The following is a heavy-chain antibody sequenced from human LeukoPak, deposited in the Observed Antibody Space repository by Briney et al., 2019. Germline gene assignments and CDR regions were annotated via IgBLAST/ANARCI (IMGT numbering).Heavy chain of an antibody. CDR3: ARDEEMATIFAREYYFDY. J-gene: IGHJ4*02. CDR2: ISSSSSYI. D-gene: IGHD5-24*01. V-gene: IGHV3-21*01. Sequence: PGGSLRLSSAASGFTFSSYSMNWVRQAPGKGLEWVSSISSSSSYIYYAASVKGRFTISRDNAKHSLYLQMNSLRAEDTAVYYCARDEEMATIFAREYYFDYWGQGTLVTVSS. CDR1: GFTFSSYS.